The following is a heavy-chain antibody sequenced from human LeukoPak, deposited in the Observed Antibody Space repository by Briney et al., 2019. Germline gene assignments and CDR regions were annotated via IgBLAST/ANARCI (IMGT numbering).Heavy chain of an antibody. J-gene: IGHJ4*02. D-gene: IGHD4-23*01. Sequence: GGSLRLSCAASGHTFSSYSMNWVRQAPGKGLEWVSSISSSSSYIYYADSVKGRFTISRDNAKNSLYMQMNSLRAEDTAVYYCAREEDYGGYTRGGFDYWGQGTLVTVSS. CDR1: GHTFSSYS. V-gene: IGHV3-21*01. CDR3: AREEDYGGYTRGGFDY. CDR2: ISSSSSYI.